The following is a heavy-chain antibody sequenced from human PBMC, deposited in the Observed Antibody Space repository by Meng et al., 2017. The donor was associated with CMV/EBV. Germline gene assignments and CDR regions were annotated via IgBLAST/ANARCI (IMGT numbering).Heavy chain of an antibody. Sequence: GGSLRLSCAASGFTFSDYYMSWIRQAPGRGLEWVSYISNSGNTIYYADSVKGRFTISRDNAKNSLYLQMNSLRAEDTAVYYCAKTGAYCSSTSCLSGMDVWGQGTTVTVSS. V-gene: IGHV3-11*04. J-gene: IGHJ6*02. CDR3: AKTGAYCSSTSCLSGMDV. CDR1: GFTFSDYY. CDR2: ISNSGNTI. D-gene: IGHD2-2*01.